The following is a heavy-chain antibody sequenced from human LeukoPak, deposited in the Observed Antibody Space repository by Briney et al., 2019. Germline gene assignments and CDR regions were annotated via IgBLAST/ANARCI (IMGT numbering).Heavy chain of an antibody. CDR1: EFSPTNFW. D-gene: IGHD2-2*03. J-gene: IGHJ6*03. V-gene: IGHV3-7*01. CDR2: MKHDGTEK. CDR3: ATFVGIVSGTYTVPGGLLV. Sequence: GGSLRLSCVASEFSPTNFWMTWVRRAPGRGLEGVANMKHDGTEKFYVDSVKGRFTISRDNAKNSLYLQMNSLRAEDTAVYYCATFVGIVSGTYTVPGGLLVWGKGTTVTVS.